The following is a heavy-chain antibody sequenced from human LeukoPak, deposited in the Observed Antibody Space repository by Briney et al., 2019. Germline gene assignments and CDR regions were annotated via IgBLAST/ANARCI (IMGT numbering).Heavy chain of an antibody. CDR2: MSPDGSNQ. Sequence: GGSLRLSCAAFGFTFSAYAMHWVRQAPGKGLEWVTFMSPDGSNQYYTDSVKGRFTISRDSSKSTLYLHMNSLRAEDTAVYYCARDRGYYDSSGYYYKGYFDYWGQGTLVTVSS. J-gene: IGHJ4*02. CDR1: GFTFSAYA. V-gene: IGHV3-30*04. CDR3: ARDRGYYDSSGYYYKGYFDY. D-gene: IGHD3-22*01.